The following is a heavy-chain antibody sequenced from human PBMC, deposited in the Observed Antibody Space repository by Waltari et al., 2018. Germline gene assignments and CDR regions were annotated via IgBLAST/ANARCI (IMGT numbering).Heavy chain of an antibody. CDR3: ARGNYDFWSKDWFDP. Sequence: QVQLVQSGAEVKKPGASVKVSCKASGYTFTGYYMHWVRQAPGQGLEWMGWINPNRGGTNYAQKFQGWVTMTRDTSISTAYMELSRLRSDDTAVYYCARGNYDFWSKDWFDPWGQGTLVTVSS. CDR1: GYTFTGYY. D-gene: IGHD3-3*01. V-gene: IGHV1-2*04. CDR2: INPNRGGT. J-gene: IGHJ5*02.